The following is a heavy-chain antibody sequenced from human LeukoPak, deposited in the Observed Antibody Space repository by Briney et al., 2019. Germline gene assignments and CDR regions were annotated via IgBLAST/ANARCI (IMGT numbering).Heavy chain of an antibody. CDR2: ISYDGSNK. CDR1: GFTFSSYG. J-gene: IGHJ6*02. CDR3: AKVHESWDYYYGMDV. V-gene: IGHV3-30*18. Sequence: GRSLRLSCAASGFTFSSYGMHWVRQAPGKGLEWVAVISYDGSNKYYADSVKGRFTISRDNSKNTLYLQMNSLRAEDTAVYYCAKVHESWDYYYGMDVWGQGTTVTVSS. D-gene: IGHD6-13*01.